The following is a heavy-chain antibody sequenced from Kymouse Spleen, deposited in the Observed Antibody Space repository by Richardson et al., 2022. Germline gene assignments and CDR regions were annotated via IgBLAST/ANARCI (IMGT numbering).Heavy chain of an antibody. D-gene: IGHD3-3*01. J-gene: IGHJ5*02. V-gene: IGHV4-39*01. CDR1: GGSISSSSYY. Sequence: QLQLQESGPGLVKPSETLSLTCTVSGGSISSSSYYWGWIRQPPGKGLEWIGSIYYSGSTYYNPSLKSRVTISVDTSKNQFSLKLSSVTAADTAVYYCASLRITIFGVVIIPGGFDPWGQGTLVTVSS. CDR3: ASLRITIFGVVIIPGGFDP. CDR2: IYYSGST.